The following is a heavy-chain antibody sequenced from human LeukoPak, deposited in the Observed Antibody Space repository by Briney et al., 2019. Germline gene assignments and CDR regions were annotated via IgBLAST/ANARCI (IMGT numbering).Heavy chain of an antibody. CDR2: INHSGST. Sequence: PSETLSLTCAVYGGSFSGYYWSWIRQPPGKGLEWIGEINHSGSTNYNPSLKSRVTISVDTSKNQFSLRLSSVTAADTAVYYCARHLSGYQSPQGHWGQGTLLTVSS. J-gene: IGHJ4*02. CDR1: GGSFSGYY. D-gene: IGHD5-12*01. CDR3: ARHLSGYQSPQGH. V-gene: IGHV4-34*01.